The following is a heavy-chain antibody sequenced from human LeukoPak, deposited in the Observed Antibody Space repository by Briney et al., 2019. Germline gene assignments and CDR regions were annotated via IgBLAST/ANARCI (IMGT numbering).Heavy chain of an antibody. Sequence: GGSLRLSCTASGFTFSNHAMAWVRQGPGKGLEWVSAISGSGGSTYCADSVKGRFTLSRENSKNTLSLQMNSLRVDDTAVYYCAKSRARKEGSSGSIDSWGQGTLVTVSS. CDR3: AKSRARKEGSSGSIDS. V-gene: IGHV3-23*01. J-gene: IGHJ4*02. CDR1: GFTFSNHA. D-gene: IGHD3-22*01. CDR2: ISGSGGST.